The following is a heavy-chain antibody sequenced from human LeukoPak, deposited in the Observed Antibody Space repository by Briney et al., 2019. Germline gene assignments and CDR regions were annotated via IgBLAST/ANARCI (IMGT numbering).Heavy chain of an antibody. CDR1: GFTFDDYA. Sequence: PGGSLRLSCAASGFTFDDYAMHWVRQAPGKGLEWVSGISWNSGSIGYADSVKGRFTISRDNAKNSLYLQMNSLRAEDTAVYYCARDEQWRITDAFDIWGQGTMVTVSS. J-gene: IGHJ3*02. CDR2: ISWNSGSI. V-gene: IGHV3-9*01. CDR3: ARDEQWRITDAFDI. D-gene: IGHD6-19*01.